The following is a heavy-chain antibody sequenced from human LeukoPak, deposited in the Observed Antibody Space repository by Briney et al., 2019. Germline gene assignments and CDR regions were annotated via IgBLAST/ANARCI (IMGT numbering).Heavy chain of an antibody. CDR2: TSGTSGTT. CDR1: GFSFSNYA. CDR3: VKGGIIYRMDV. D-gene: IGHD3-16*01. Sequence: GGSLRLSCVASGFSFSNYAMSWVRQVPGKGLEWVSVTSGTSGTTYYADSVKGRFIISRDNSKNTLYLQMNSLRAEDTAVYYCVKGGIIYRMDVWGQGTTVTVSS. J-gene: IGHJ6*02. V-gene: IGHV3-23*01.